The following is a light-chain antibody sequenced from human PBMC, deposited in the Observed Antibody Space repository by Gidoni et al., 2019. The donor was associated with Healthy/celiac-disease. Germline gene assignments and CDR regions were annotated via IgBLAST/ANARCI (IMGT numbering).Light chain of an antibody. Sequence: QSALTQPASVSGSPGQSITISCTGTSSDVGGYNYVSWYQQHPGKAPKLLIYEVSNRPSGVSNRFSGSKSGNTASLTNSGLQAEDEADYYCSSYTSSSTFVVFGGRTKLTVL. CDR1: SSDVGGYNY. CDR3: SSYTSSSTFVV. CDR2: EVS. V-gene: IGLV2-14*01. J-gene: IGLJ2*01.